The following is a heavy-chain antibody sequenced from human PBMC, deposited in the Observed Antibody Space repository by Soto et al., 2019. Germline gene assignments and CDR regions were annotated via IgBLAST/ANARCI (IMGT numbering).Heavy chain of an antibody. CDR1: GGTFSSYT. J-gene: IGHJ6*02. CDR3: ASPLITLVREGMDV. CDR2: IIPILGIA. V-gene: IGHV1-69*02. D-gene: IGHD3-10*01. Sequence: QVQLVQSGAEVKKPGSSVKVSCKASGGTFSSYTISWVRQAPGQGLEWMGRIIPILGIANYAQKFQGRVTITADKSTSTAYMELSSLRAEDTAVYYCASPLITLVREGMDVWGQGTTVTVSS.